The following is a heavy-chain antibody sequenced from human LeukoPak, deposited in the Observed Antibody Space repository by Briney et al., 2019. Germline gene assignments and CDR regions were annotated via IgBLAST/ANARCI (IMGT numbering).Heavy chain of an antibody. CDR3: ARTRITMVRGVTITYYYYYMDV. J-gene: IGHJ6*03. D-gene: IGHD3-10*01. CDR2: INQDGSEK. CDR1: GFTLITYW. Sequence: GGSLRLSCAASGFTLITYWMTWVRQAPGKGLEWVANINQDGSEKYYVGSVKGRFTISRDNARNSLYLQMNSLRAADTALYYCARTRITMVRGVTITYYYYYMDVWGKGTTVTVSS. V-gene: IGHV3-7*03.